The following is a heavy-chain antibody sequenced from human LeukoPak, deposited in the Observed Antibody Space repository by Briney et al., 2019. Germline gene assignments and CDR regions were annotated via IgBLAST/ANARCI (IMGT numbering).Heavy chain of an antibody. Sequence: GGSLRLSCAASGFTFSSYGMHWVRQAPGKGLEWVAFIRYDGSNKYYADSVKGRFTISRDNSKNTLYLQMNSLRAEDTAVYYCAKDLWHSGYELDYWGQGTLVTVSS. D-gene: IGHD5-12*01. CDR3: AKDLWHSGYELDY. V-gene: IGHV3-30*02. CDR1: GFTFSSYG. J-gene: IGHJ4*02. CDR2: IRYDGSNK.